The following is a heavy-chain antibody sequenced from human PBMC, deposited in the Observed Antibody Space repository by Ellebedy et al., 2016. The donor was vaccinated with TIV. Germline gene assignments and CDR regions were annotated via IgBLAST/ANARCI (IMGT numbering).Heavy chain of an antibody. Sequence: GESLKISCAASGFTFSTYGMSWVRQAPGKGLEWVSVISGSGGSTYYPDSVKGRFTISRDNAKNSLYLQMNSLRAEDTAVYYCAREGDTAMVHGMDVWGQGTTVTVSS. CDR2: ISGSGGST. D-gene: IGHD5-18*01. V-gene: IGHV3-23*01. CDR3: AREGDTAMVHGMDV. CDR1: GFTFSTYG. J-gene: IGHJ6*02.